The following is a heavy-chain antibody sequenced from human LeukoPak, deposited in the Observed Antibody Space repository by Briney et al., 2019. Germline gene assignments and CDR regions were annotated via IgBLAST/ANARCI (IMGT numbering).Heavy chain of an antibody. D-gene: IGHD3-10*01. J-gene: IGHJ4*02. CDR3: GRDRGFGLFEY. CDR2: ISYDGSNK. V-gene: IGHV3-30*04. Sequence: PGGSLRLSCASSGFTFSNYALHWVRQAPGKGLEWVALISYDGSNKYYADSVKGRFTISRHNSKNTLYLQMNSLRAEDTAVYYCGRDRGFGLFEYWARGTLVPVS. CDR1: GFTFSNYA.